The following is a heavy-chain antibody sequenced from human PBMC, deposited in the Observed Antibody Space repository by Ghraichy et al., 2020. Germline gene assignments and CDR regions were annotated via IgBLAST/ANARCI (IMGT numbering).Heavy chain of an antibody. CDR2: ISGSGGST. V-gene: IGHV3-23*01. J-gene: IGHJ4*02. CDR3: AKDGRDSSGWYERAY. Sequence: GESLNISCAASGFTFSSYAMSWVRQAPGKGLEWVSAISGSGGSTYYADSVKGRFTISRDNSKNTLYLQMNSLRAEDTAVYYCAKDGRDSSGWYERAYWGQGTLVTVSS. CDR1: GFTFSSYA. D-gene: IGHD6-19*01.